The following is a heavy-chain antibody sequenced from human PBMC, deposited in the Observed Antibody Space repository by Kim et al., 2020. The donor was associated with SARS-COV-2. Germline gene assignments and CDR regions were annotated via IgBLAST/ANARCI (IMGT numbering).Heavy chain of an antibody. CDR1: GFTFSSYA. CDR2: ISYDGSNK. D-gene: IGHD3-3*01. CDR3: ARDGPYYGFWSGPDYYYGMDV. Sequence: GGSLRLSCAASGFTFSSYAMHWVRQAPGKGLEWVAVISYDGSNKYYADSVKGRFTISRDNSKNTLYLQMNSLRAEDTAVYYCARDGPYYGFWSGPDYYYGMDVSGEGTTVTVSS. J-gene: IGHJ6*04. V-gene: IGHV3-30-3*01.